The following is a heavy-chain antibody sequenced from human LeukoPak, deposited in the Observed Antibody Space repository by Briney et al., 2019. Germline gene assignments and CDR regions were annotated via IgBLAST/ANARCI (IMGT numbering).Heavy chain of an antibody. V-gene: IGHV3-7*01. Sequence: PGGSLRLSCKASGFTVSSYCMSWVHQAPGKGLEWVANIKQDGSEKYYVDSVKGRFTISRDNAKNSLYLQMNSLRAEDTAVYYCARAGDYSKSLYYMDVWGKGTTVTVSS. CDR3: ARAGDYSKSLYYMDV. D-gene: IGHD4-11*01. J-gene: IGHJ6*03. CDR1: GFTVSSYC. CDR2: IKQDGSEK.